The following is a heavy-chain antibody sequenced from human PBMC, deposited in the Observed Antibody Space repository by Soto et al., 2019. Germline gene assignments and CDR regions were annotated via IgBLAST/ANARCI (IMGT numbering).Heavy chain of an antibody. CDR1: GYSFSNYW. J-gene: IGHJ6*02. CDR3: ARRDGYYNGVDV. V-gene: IGHV5-51*01. CDR2: IHPGGCDT. Sequence: PGGSLKISFKGSGYSFSNYWIAWVRQMPGKGVEWMGIIHPGGCDTRYSPSFQGQVTLSADKSITTAYLQWSSLKASDTAMYYCARRDGYYNGVDVWGQGTTVTVSS.